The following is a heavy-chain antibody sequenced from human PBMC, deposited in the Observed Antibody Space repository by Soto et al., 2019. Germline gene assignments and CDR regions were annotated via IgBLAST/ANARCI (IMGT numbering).Heavy chain of an antibody. Sequence: EVQLVESGGGLVQPGGSLRLSCAASGFTVSSNYMSWVRQAPGKGLEWVSVIYSGGSTYYADSVKGRFTISRDNSKNTLYLQMNSLRAEDTAVYYCAREGVAGRPGVDYWGHGTLVTVSS. V-gene: IGHV3-66*01. CDR2: IYSGGST. CDR3: AREGVAGRPGVDY. D-gene: IGHD6-19*01. J-gene: IGHJ4*01. CDR1: GFTVSSNY.